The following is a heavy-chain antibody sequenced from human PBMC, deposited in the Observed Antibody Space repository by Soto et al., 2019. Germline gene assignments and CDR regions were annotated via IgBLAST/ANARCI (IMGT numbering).Heavy chain of an antibody. CDR2: TYYRSTWSI. D-gene: IGHD6-19*01. V-gene: IGHV6-1*01. CDR1: RDRVSGNSAA. Sequence: SQTHSVICASSRDRVSGNSAAWHWIRQPPSGGLQWLGRTYYRSTWSIDYAVSVKSRITIHPDTSKNQFSLQLNSVTPEDNAVYYCASADPIAVAFDYWGQGTPVTVSS. CDR3: ASADPIAVAFDY. J-gene: IGHJ4*02.